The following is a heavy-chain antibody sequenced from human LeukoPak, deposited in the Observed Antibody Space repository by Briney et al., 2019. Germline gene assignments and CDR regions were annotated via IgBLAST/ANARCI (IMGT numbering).Heavy chain of an antibody. CDR3: AKENHDYGMEYYFDY. CDR2: ISGSGGST. J-gene: IGHJ4*02. D-gene: IGHD3-16*01. Sequence: HTGGSLRLSCAASGFTFSSYAMSSVRQAPGKGLEWLSAISGSGGSTYYADSVKGRFTISRDNSKNTLYLQMNSLRAEDTAVYYCAKENHDYGMEYYFDYWGQGTLVTVSS. V-gene: IGHV3-23*01. CDR1: GFTFSSYA.